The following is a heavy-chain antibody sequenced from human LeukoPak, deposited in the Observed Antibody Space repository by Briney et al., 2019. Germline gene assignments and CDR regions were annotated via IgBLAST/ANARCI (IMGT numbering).Heavy chain of an antibody. J-gene: IGHJ4*02. CDR2: INHSGST. CDR1: GGSFSGYY. Sequence: SETLSLTCAVYGGSFSGYYWSWIRQPPGKGLEWIGEINHSGSTNYNPSLKSRVTISVDTSKNQFSLKLSSVTAADTAVYYCASNPLIAVATVGYYFDYWGQGTLVTVSS. D-gene: IGHD6-19*01. V-gene: IGHV4-34*01. CDR3: ASNPLIAVATVGYYFDY.